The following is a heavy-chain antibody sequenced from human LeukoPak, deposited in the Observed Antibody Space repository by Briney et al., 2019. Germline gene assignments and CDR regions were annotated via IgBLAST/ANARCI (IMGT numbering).Heavy chain of an antibody. J-gene: IGHJ4*02. Sequence: SETLSLTCAVSGGSLSGYYWTWIRQPPGKGLEWIGEINHSGSTNYNPSLKSRVTISVDTSRKQFFLRLSSVTAADTAVYYCARDEGSIAAADYFDYWGQGTLVTVSS. V-gene: IGHV4-34*01. CDR3: ARDEGSIAAADYFDY. CDR2: INHSGST. D-gene: IGHD6-13*01. CDR1: GGSLSGYY.